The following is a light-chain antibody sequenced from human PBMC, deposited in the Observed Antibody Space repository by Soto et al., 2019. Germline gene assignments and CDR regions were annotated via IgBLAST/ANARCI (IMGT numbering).Light chain of an antibody. CDR2: WAS. CDR1: ETVLYSSNNKNY. V-gene: IGKV4-1*01. CDR3: QQYYATPET. J-gene: IGKJ2*01. Sequence: DIVLTQYPDSLAVSLGERATINCKSTETVLYSSNNKNYLAWYQQKAGQPPKLLIYWASTRESGVPDRFRGSGSGTDFTLTISSLQAEDVAVYYCQQYYATPETFGQGTKVEIK.